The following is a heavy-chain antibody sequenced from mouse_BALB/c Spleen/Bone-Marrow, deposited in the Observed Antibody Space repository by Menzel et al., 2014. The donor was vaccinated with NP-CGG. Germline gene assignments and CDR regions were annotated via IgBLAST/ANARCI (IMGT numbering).Heavy chain of an antibody. J-gene: IGHJ1*01. CDR1: RYTFTDYW. Sequence: QLKKSGAKPRKPWASGKLSSTSSRYTFTDYWMNWVKQRPGRGLEWIGRIDPSDSETHYNQKFKDKATLTVDKSSTKAYIQLSNLTSEDSAVYYCARSAYCSEAAPADV. CDR2: IDPSDSET. CDR3: ARSAYCSEAAPADV. D-gene: IGHD1-1*01. V-gene: IGHV1-69*02.